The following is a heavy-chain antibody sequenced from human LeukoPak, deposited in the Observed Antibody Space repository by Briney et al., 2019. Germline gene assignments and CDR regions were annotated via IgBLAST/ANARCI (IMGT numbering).Heavy chain of an antibody. Sequence: GGSLRLSCAASGFSFSRFWMHWVRQAPGKGLVWISRITSDRSNRDYADSVKGRFTISRDNAKNTLYLQMNSLRTEDTAVYFCVREVIVVVTTLDHWGQGSLVTVSS. CDR2: ITSDRSNR. D-gene: IGHD2-21*02. CDR1: GFSFSRFW. CDR3: VREVIVVVTTLDH. J-gene: IGHJ4*02. V-gene: IGHV3-74*01.